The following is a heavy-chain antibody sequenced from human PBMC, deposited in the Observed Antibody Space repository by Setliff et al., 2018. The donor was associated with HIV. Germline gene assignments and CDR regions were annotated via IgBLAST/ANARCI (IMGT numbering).Heavy chain of an antibody. Sequence: ASVKVSCKSSGYTFIDYVMHWVRQAPGQGLEWMGWISAYNGKTNYAQKLQGRVTMTTDTSTSTAYMELRSLGSDDTAVYYCARGSDGCSWYGPFDYWGQGTLVTVSS. J-gene: IGHJ4*02. CDR1: GYTFIDYV. CDR2: ISAYNGKT. CDR3: ARGSDGCSWYGPFDY. D-gene: IGHD6-13*01. V-gene: IGHV1-18*04.